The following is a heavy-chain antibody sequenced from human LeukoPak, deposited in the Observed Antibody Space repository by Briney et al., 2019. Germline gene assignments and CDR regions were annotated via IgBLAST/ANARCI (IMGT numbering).Heavy chain of an antibody. Sequence: ASVKVSCKVSGYTLTELSMHWVRQAPGKGLEWMGGFDPEDGETIYSQKFQGRVTITRDTSASTAYMELGSLRSEDTAVYYCARVPRLLYYFDYWGQGTLVTVSS. CDR3: ARVPRLLYYFDY. J-gene: IGHJ4*02. CDR1: GYTLTELS. D-gene: IGHD2-15*01. V-gene: IGHV1-24*01. CDR2: FDPEDGET.